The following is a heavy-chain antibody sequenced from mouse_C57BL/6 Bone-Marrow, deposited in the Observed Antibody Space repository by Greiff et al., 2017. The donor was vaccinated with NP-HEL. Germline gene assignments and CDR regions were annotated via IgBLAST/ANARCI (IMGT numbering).Heavy chain of an antibody. V-gene: IGHV3-6*01. D-gene: IGHD3-2*02. CDR3: ARVPLDSSGDY. CDR2: ISYDGSN. J-gene: IGHJ2*01. Sequence: EVQLQESGPGLVKPSQSLSLTCSVTGYSITSGYYWNWIRQFPGNKLEWMGYISYDGSNNYNPSLKNRISITRDTSKNQFFLKVKSVTTEDTATYYCARVPLDSSGDYWGQGTTLTVSS. CDR1: GYSITSGYY.